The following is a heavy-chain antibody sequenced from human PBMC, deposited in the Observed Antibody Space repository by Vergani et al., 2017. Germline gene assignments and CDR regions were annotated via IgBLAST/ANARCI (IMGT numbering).Heavy chain of an antibody. Sequence: QVQLVESGGGVVQPGRSLRLSCAASGFTFSSYGMHWVRQAPGKGLEWVAVIWYDGSNKYYADSVKGRFTISRDNSKNTLYLQMNSLRAEETAVYYCARESDFWNPAFDYWGQGTLVTVSS. J-gene: IGHJ4*02. CDR3: ARESDFWNPAFDY. CDR2: IWYDGSNK. D-gene: IGHD3-3*01. CDR1: GFTFSSYG. V-gene: IGHV3-33*01.